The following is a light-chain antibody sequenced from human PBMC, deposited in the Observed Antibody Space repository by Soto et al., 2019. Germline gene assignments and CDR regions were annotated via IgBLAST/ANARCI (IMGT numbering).Light chain of an antibody. CDR3: TSWTTSTTMI. CDR1: SSDIGAYNF. V-gene: IGLV2-14*03. J-gene: IGLJ2*01. CDR2: DFN. Sequence: QSVLTQPASVSGSPGQSITISCTGTSSDIGAYNFVSWYQQHPGKAPKLMLYDFNIRPSGVSNRFSGSKSGNSASLTISGLQAEDEADDYCTSWTTSTTMIFGGGTKLTVL.